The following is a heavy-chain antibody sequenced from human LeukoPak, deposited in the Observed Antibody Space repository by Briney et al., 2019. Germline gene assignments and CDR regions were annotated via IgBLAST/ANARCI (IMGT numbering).Heavy chain of an antibody. D-gene: IGHD3-10*01. V-gene: IGHV3-7*05. J-gene: IGHJ4*02. CDR1: GFTFSSYW. Sequence: GRSLRLSCAASGFTFSSYWMSWVRQAPGKGLEWVANIKPDGSEKYYVDSVKGRFTISRDNAKNSLYLQMNSLRAEDTAVYYCARAPPPAMVRGVIRRGRIFDYWGQGTLVTVSS. CDR2: IKPDGSEK. CDR3: ARAPPPAMVRGVIRRGRIFDY.